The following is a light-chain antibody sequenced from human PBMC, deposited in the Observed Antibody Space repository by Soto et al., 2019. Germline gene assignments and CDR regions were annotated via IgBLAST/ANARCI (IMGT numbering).Light chain of an antibody. CDR1: SSDIGAYNY. CDR3: SSYTTSSTQV. V-gene: IGLV2-14*01. CDR2: DVT. J-gene: IGLJ2*01. Sequence: QSALTQPVSVSGSPGQSIAISCTGTSSDIGAYNYVSWYQQYPGKAPKLIIFDVTNRPSGVSNRFSGSKSGDTASLTISGLQTEDEADYYCSSYTTSSTQVFGGGTKLTV.